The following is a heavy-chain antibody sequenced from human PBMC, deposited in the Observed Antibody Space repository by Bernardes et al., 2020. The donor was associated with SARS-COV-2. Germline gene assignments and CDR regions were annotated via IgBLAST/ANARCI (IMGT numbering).Heavy chain of an antibody. V-gene: IGHV5-51*01. Sequence: GGSLKISCKGSGYSFTSYWIGWVRQIPGKGLEWMGIIYPGDSDTRYSPSFQGQVTISADKSISTAYLQWSSLMASDTAMYYCARRAYSSSWYDFVYWGQGTLVTVSS. CDR3: ARRAYSSSWYDFVY. CDR2: IYPGDSDT. CDR1: GYSFTSYW. J-gene: IGHJ4*02. D-gene: IGHD6-13*01.